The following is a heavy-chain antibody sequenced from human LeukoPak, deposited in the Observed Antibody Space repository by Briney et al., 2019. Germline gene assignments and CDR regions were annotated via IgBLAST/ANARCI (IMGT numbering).Heavy chain of an antibody. J-gene: IGHJ4*02. CDR3: ASDEDFDY. CDR1: GYTFTSYA. Sequence: ASVKVSCKASGYTFTSYAMHWVRQAPGQRLEWMGGINTNTGNPTYAQGFTGRFVFSLDTSASTAYLQISSLKAEDTAVYYCASDEDFDYWGQGTLVTVSS. CDR2: INTNTGNP. V-gene: IGHV7-4-1*02.